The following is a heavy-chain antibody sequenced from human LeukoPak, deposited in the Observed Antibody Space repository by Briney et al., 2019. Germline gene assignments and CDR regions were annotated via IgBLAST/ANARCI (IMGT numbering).Heavy chain of an antibody. D-gene: IGHD3-10*01. Sequence: SVKVSCKASVGTFSSYAISWVRQAPGQGLEWMGGIIPIFGTANYAQKFQGRVTITADKSTSTAYMELSSLRSEDTAVYYCARGDITMVRGVIIPSRFDPWGQGTLVTVSS. V-gene: IGHV1-69*06. CDR1: VGTFSSYA. CDR2: IIPIFGTA. CDR3: ARGDITMVRGVIIPSRFDP. J-gene: IGHJ5*02.